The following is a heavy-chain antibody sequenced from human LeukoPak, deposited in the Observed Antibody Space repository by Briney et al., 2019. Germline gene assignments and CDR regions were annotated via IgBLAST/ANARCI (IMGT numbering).Heavy chain of an antibody. CDR1: GGTFSSYA. Sequence: ASVKVSCKASGGTFSSYAISWVRQAPGQGLEWMGRIIPILGIANYAQRFQGRVTITADKSTSTAYMELSSLRSEDTAVYYCARDPAQTSIAAAFDLWGRGTLVTVSS. D-gene: IGHD6-13*01. CDR3: ARDPAQTSIAAAFDL. J-gene: IGHJ2*01. V-gene: IGHV1-69*04. CDR2: IIPILGIA.